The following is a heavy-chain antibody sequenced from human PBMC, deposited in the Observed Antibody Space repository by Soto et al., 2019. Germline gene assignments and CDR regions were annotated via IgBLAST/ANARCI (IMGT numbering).Heavy chain of an antibody. V-gene: IGHV4-34*01. D-gene: IGHD3-3*01. CDR2: INHGGST. CDR1: GGSFSGFY. Sequence: SETLSLTCGVYGGSFSGFYGIWIRQTPGKGLEWIGEINHGGSTTYNPSLRSRVTISVDTSKNQFSLKLTSMTAADTAVYYCATTLVTRKRSGYKYWGQGNQVTVSS. J-gene: IGHJ4*02. CDR3: ATTLVTRKRSGYKY.